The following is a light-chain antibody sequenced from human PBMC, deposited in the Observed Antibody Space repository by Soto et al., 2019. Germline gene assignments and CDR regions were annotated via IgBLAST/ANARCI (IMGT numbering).Light chain of an antibody. CDR1: SSNIGAGYD. CDR2: GNS. CDR3: CSYVGGYSYV. Sequence: QSVLTQPPSVSGAPGQRVTISCTGSSSNIGAGYDVHWYQQLPGTAPKLLIYGNSNRPSGVPDRFSGSKSGNTASLTISGLQAEDEADYYCCSYVGGYSYVFGIGTKVTVL. V-gene: IGLV1-40*01. J-gene: IGLJ1*01.